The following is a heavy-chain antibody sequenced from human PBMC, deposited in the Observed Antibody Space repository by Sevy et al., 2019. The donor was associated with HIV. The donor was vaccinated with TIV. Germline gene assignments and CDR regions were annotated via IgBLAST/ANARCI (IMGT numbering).Heavy chain of an antibody. CDR2: TRNKANSYTT. J-gene: IGHJ4*02. D-gene: IGHD3-22*01. CDR1: GFTFSDHY. V-gene: IGHV3-72*01. CDR3: ARVSYYYDSSPDGYFDY. Sequence: GGSLRLSCAASGFTFSDHYMDWVRQAPGMGLEWVGRTRNKANSYTTEYAASVKGRFTISRDDSKNSLYLQMNSLKTEDTAVYYCARVSYYYDSSPDGYFDYWGQGTLVTVSS.